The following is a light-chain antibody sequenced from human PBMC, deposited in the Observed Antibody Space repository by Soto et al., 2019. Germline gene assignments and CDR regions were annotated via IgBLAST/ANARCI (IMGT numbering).Light chain of an antibody. CDR1: QSVSSY. Sequence: EIVMTQSPATLSVSPGERATLSCRASQSVSSYLAWYQQKPGQAPRLLIYDASNRATGIPARFSGGGSGTDFTLTISRLEPEDFAVYYCQQRSNWPITFGQGTRLEIK. J-gene: IGKJ5*01. CDR3: QQRSNWPIT. V-gene: IGKV3-11*01. CDR2: DAS.